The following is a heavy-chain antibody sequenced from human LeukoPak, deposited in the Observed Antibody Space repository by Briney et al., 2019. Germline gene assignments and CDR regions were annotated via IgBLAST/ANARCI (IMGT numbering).Heavy chain of an antibody. D-gene: IGHD3-22*01. Sequence: ASVKVSCKASGGTFSSYAISWVRQAPGQGLEWMGEIIPIFGTANYAQKFQGRVTITTDESTSTAYMELSSLRSEDTAVYYCASSMIVVVNHDAFDIWGQGTMVTVSS. CDR2: IIPIFGTA. V-gene: IGHV1-69*05. J-gene: IGHJ3*02. CDR1: GGTFSSYA. CDR3: ASSMIVVVNHDAFDI.